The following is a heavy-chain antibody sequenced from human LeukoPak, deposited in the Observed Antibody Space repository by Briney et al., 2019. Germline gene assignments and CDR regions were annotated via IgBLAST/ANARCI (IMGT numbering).Heavy chain of an antibody. CDR1: GGSISSSSYY. CDR2: IYYSGST. Sequence: SETLSLTCTASGGSISSSSYYWGWIRQPPGKGLEWIGSIYYSGSTYYNPALRSRVTISVDTSKNQFSLKLSSVTAADTAVYYCARRGSSGWYDYWGQGTLVTVSS. J-gene: IGHJ4*02. CDR3: ARRGSSGWYDY. V-gene: IGHV4-39*01. D-gene: IGHD6-19*01.